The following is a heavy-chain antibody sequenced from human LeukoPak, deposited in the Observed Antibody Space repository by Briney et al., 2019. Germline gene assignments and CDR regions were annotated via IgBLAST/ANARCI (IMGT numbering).Heavy chain of an antibody. CDR3: ARDYKYAFDN. J-gene: IGHJ4*02. D-gene: IGHD5-24*01. CDR2: IGISSRNT. V-gene: IGHV3-48*01. CDR1: GFTFSAYS. Sequence: QSGGPLRLSCAASGFTFSAYSMNGLRQAPGEGLEWISYIGISSRNTKYADSAKGRFTISGDKAKNSLYLQMNSLRVEDTAVYYCARDYKYAFDNWGQGTLVTVSS.